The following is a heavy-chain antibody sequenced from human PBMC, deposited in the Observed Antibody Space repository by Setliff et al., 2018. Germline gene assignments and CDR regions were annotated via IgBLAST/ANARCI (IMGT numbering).Heavy chain of an antibody. CDR1: GGSFSTYY. CDR2: INHSGST. D-gene: IGHD2-15*01. V-gene: IGHV4-34*01. J-gene: IGHJ4*02. CDR3: ARVMGGYCSGGSCESDY. Sequence: LSLTCAVYGGSFSTYYWIWIRQPPGKGLEWIGEINHSGSTNYNPSLKSRVTISVDTSKNQFSLKLSSVTAADTAVYYCARVMGGYCSGGSCESDYWGQGTLVTVSS.